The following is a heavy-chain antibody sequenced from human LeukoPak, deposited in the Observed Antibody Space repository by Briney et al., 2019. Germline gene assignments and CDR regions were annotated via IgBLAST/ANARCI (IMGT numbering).Heavy chain of an antibody. J-gene: IGHJ4*02. V-gene: IGHV3-30-3*01. D-gene: IGHD5-24*01. CDR1: GFTFSSYA. CDR2: ISYDGSNK. CDR3: ARGDLPPYYFDY. Sequence: SGGSLRLSCAASGFTFSSYAMHWVRQAPGKGLEWVAVISYDGSNKYYADSVKGRFTISRDNSKNTLYLQMNSLRAEDTAVYYCARGDLPPYYFDYWGQGTLVTVSS.